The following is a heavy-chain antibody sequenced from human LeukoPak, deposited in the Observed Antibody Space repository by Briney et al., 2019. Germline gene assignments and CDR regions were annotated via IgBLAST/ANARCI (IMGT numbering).Heavy chain of an antibody. D-gene: IGHD6-13*01. CDR3: ARLRIAAAGTLDY. V-gene: IGHV3-66*04. CDR2: IYSGGST. CDR1: GFTFRSNY. Sequence: GGSLRLSCVASGFTFRSNYMSWVRQAPGKGLEWVSVIYSGGSTYYADSVKGRFTISRDNSKNTLYLQMNSLRAEDTAVYYCARLRIAAAGTLDYWGQGTLVTVSS. J-gene: IGHJ4*02.